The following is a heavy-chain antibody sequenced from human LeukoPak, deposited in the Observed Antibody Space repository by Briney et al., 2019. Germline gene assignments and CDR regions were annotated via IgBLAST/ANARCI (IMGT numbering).Heavy chain of an antibody. D-gene: IGHD3-3*01. CDR2: IIPIFGTT. CDR3: ARDLYDFWSGSGY. Sequence: GASVKVSCKASGGTFSSYAISWVRQAPGQGLEWMGGIIPIFGTTNYAQKFQGRVTTTADESTSTAYMELSSLRSEDTAVYYCARDLYDFWSGSGYWGQGTLVTVSS. CDR1: GGTFSSYA. J-gene: IGHJ4*02. V-gene: IGHV1-69*13.